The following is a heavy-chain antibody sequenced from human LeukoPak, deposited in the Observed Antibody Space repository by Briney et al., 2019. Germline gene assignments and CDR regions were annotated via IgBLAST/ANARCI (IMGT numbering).Heavy chain of an antibody. V-gene: IGHV3-74*01. CDR3: ATGNYYDSRGYYTFGH. CDR1: GFTFNKYW. D-gene: IGHD3-22*01. J-gene: IGHJ4*02. CDR2: INGDGTIT. Sequence: GGSLRLSCAALGFTFNKYWMHWVRQAPGKGLVWVSRINGDGTITSYADSVKGGFTISRDNAKNTLYLQMSSLRAEDTAVYYCATGNYYDSRGYYTFGHWGQGTLVTVSS.